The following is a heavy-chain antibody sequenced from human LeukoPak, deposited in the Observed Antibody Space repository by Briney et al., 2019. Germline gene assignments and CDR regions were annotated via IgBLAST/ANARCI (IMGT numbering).Heavy chain of an antibody. Sequence: PSETLSLTCTVSGGSISSSSYYWGWIRQPPGKGLEWIGSIYYSGSTYYNPSLKSRVTISVDTSRNQFSLKLSSVTAADTAVYYCARLSSMVRGVISFYYYYYYMDVWGKGTTVTISS. CDR3: ARLSSMVRGVISFYYYYYYMDV. V-gene: IGHV4-39*07. CDR1: GGSISSSSYY. J-gene: IGHJ6*03. D-gene: IGHD3-10*01. CDR2: IYYSGST.